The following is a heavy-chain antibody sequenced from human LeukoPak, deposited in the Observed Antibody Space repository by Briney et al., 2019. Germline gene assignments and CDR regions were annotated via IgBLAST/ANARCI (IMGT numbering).Heavy chain of an antibody. V-gene: IGHV4-34*01. J-gene: IGHJ6*03. CDR3: ARGTRYSSSWYRYYYMDV. CDR2: INHSGST. CDR1: GGSISSYY. Sequence: PSETLSLTCTVSGGSISSYYWSWIRQPPGKGLEWIGEINHSGSTNYNPSLKSRVTISVDTSKNQFSLKLSSVTAADTAVYYCARGTRYSSSWYRYYYMDVWGKGTTVTVSS. D-gene: IGHD6-13*01.